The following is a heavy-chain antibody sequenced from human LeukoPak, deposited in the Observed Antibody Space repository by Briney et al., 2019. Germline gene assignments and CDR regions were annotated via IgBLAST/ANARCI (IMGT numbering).Heavy chain of an antibody. D-gene: IGHD1-26*01. CDR3: GGGRSGSYYGMVV. CDR2: IYYSGIT. V-gene: IGHV4-59*01. CDR1: RVFISSYY. J-gene: IGHJ6*01. Sequence: TSETLSLTCTFSRVFISSYYWRWNRQPPGKGLEWIGYIYYSGITNYDPSLKSRVTISVDTSKNQFSLKLSSVTAADTAVYYCGGGRSGSYYGMVVWGQGTTVTVSS.